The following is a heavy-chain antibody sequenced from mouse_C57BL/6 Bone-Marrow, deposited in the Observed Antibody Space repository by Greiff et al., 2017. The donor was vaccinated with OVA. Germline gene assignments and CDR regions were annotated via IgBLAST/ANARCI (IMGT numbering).Heavy chain of an antibody. CDR2: IYPNYGTT. CDR1: GYSFTDYN. V-gene: IGHV1-39*01. D-gene: IGHD1-1*01. CDR3: AIYYYCSSFHYWDFDV. Sequence: VHVKQSGPELVKPGASVKISCKASGYSFTDYNMNWVKQSTGKSLEWIGVIYPNYGTTSYNQKFKGKATLTVDQSSSTAYIQLNILTSEDSAVYYCAIYYYCSSFHYWDFDVWGTGTTVTVAS. J-gene: IGHJ1*03.